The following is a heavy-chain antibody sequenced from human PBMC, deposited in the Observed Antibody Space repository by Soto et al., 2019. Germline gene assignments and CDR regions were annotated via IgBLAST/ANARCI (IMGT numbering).Heavy chain of an antibody. CDR2: VYYTGTT. CDR1: GVAITHGGFY. D-gene: IGHD1-1*01. J-gene: IGHJ5*02. V-gene: IGHV4-31*03. Sequence: QVQLQESGPGLVKPSQTLSLNCSVSGVAITHGGFYWSWIRQHPERGLEWIGYVYYTGTTLYNPSHRSRLSISVHTSNSQTSLRLSSVTAADTAVYYCARNPRGKFAFDPWGQGALVIVSS. CDR3: ARNPRGKFAFDP.